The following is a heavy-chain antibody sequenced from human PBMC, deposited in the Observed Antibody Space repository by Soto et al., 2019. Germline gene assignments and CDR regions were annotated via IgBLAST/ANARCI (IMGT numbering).Heavy chain of an antibody. Sequence: SETLSLTCSVSGGSISYNSYDWGWIRQPPGKGLEWIGGIFYTGTTYYSPSLKDRVTMSMDTSKNSFSVNLTSVTAADTAVYFCARLVVVAPVANVWGQGTPVTVLL. CDR1: GGSISYNSYD. D-gene: IGHD2-2*01. CDR3: ARLVVVAPVANV. CDR2: IFYTGTT. J-gene: IGHJ4*02. V-gene: IGHV4-39*02.